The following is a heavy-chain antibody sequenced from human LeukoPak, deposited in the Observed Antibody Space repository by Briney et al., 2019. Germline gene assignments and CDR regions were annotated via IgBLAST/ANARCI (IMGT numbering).Heavy chain of an antibody. V-gene: IGHV3-20*04. Sequence: RPGGSLRLSCAASGFTFDDYGMSWVRQAPGKGLEWVSGINWNGGSTGYADSVKGRFTISRDNAKNSLYLQMNSLRAEDTALYYCARDNTWAVVRGVNDYYYYMDVWGKGTTVTVSS. D-gene: IGHD3-10*01. CDR2: INWNGGST. J-gene: IGHJ6*03. CDR3: ARDNTWAVVRGVNDYYYYMDV. CDR1: GFTFDDYG.